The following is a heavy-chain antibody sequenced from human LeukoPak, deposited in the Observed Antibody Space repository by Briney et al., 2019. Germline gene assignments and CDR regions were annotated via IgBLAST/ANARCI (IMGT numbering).Heavy chain of an antibody. Sequence: SETLSLTCTVSGGSISSYYWSWIRQPPGKGLEWIGYIYYSGSTNYNPSLKSRVTMSVDTSKNQFSLKLSSVTAADTAVYYCARDGYSSSWTTALYFQHWGQGTLVTVSS. CDR3: ARDGYSSSWTTALYFQH. V-gene: IGHV4-59*12. D-gene: IGHD6-13*01. CDR2: IYYSGST. CDR1: GGSISSYY. J-gene: IGHJ1*01.